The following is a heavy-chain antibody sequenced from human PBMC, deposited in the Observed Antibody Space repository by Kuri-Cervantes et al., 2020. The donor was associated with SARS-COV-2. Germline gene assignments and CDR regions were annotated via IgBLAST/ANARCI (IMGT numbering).Heavy chain of an antibody. D-gene: IGHD6-13*01. CDR1: RFTFSSYV. Sequence: GGSLRLSCAASRFTFSSYVMSWVRQAPGKGLEWVSAISGSGSETYYADSVKGRFTISRDNSKNTLYLQMNSLRAEDTAVYYCAKDPGASGWYGLDYWGQGTLVTVSS. CDR2: ISGSGSET. V-gene: IGHV3-23*01. CDR3: AKDPGASGWYGLDY. J-gene: IGHJ4*02.